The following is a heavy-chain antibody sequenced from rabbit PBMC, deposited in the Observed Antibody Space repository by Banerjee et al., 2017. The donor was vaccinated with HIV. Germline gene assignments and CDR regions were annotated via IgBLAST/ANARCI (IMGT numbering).Heavy chain of an antibody. Sequence: QQQLEESGGGLVQPEGSLTLTCKASGFDFSSNAMCWVRQAPGKGLEWIASIDSAGVSTYCASWAKGRFTISKTSSTTVTLQMTSLTAADTAPYFCARGALWGPGTLVTVS. V-gene: IGHV1S45*01. J-gene: IGHJ4*01. CDR3: ARGAL. CDR1: GFDFSSNA. CDR2: IDSAGVST.